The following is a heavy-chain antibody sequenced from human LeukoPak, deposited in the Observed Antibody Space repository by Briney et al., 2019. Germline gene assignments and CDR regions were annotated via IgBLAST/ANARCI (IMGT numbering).Heavy chain of an antibody. CDR2: ISWNSGSI. CDR3: AKDLGPARRYCSGGSCHTTYGMDV. CDR1: GFTFSSYS. V-gene: IGHV3-9*01. J-gene: IGHJ6*02. Sequence: PGGSLRLSCAASGFTFSSYSMNWVRQAPGKGLEWVSGISWNSGSIGYADSVKGRFTISRDNAKNSLYLQMNSLRAEDTALYYCAKDLGPARRYCSGGSCHTTYGMDVWGQGTTVTVSS. D-gene: IGHD2-15*01.